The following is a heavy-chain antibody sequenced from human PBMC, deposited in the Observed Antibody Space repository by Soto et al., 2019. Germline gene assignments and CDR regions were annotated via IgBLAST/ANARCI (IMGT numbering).Heavy chain of an antibody. V-gene: IGHV4-39*01. Sequence: QLLESGPGLVTPSETLSLTCTVSGGSISSSSYYWGWIRQPPGKGLEWIGSIYYSGSTYYNPSLKSRVTISVDTSKNQFSLKLSSVTAADTAVYYCARRGEYYDILTGYYISYYMDVWGKGTTVTVSS. CDR1: GGSISSSSYY. J-gene: IGHJ6*03. CDR2: IYYSGST. D-gene: IGHD3-9*01. CDR3: ARRGEYYDILTGYYISYYMDV.